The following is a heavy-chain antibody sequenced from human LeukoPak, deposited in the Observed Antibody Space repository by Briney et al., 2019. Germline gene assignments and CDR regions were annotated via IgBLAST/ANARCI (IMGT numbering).Heavy chain of an antibody. Sequence: PSQNLSLTCTVSGGSISSGGYYWSWIRQHPGKGLEWIGYIYYSGSTYYNPSLKSRVSMSVDTSKSHFSLKLSSVTAADTAVYYCARGGYCSSTSCLQSYAFDLWGQGTMVTVSS. D-gene: IGHD2-2*03. V-gene: IGHV4-31*03. CDR1: GGSISSGGYY. J-gene: IGHJ3*01. CDR2: IYYSGST. CDR3: ARGGYCSSTSCLQSYAFDL.